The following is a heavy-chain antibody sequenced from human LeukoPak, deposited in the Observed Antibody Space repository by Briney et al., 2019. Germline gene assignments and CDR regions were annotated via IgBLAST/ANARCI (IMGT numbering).Heavy chain of an antibody. Sequence: PGGSLRLSCAASGFTFSIYDLSWVRQAPGKGLEWVSAISGGGGKTYYADSVKGRFTISRDNSKKTLYLQMNSLRAEDTAVYYCAKNGTRPEPENYWGQGTLVTVSS. CDR1: GFTFSIYD. CDR3: AKNGTRPEPENY. V-gene: IGHV3-23*01. CDR2: ISGGGGKT. J-gene: IGHJ4*02. D-gene: IGHD2/OR15-2a*01.